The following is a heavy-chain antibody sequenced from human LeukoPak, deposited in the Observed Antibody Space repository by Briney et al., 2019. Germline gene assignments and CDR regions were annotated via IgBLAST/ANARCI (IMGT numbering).Heavy chain of an antibody. J-gene: IGHJ4*02. CDR1: GYTFTSYD. D-gene: IGHD3-22*01. CDR2: MHPNSGNT. V-gene: IGHV1-8*01. CDR3: ARGFDYYYDSSGYYPY. Sequence: GASVKVSCKASGYTFTSYDINWVRQATGQGLEWMGWMHPNSGNTGYAQKFQGRVTMTRNTSISTAYMELSSLRSEGTAVYYCARGFDYYYDSSGYYPYWGQGTLVTVSS.